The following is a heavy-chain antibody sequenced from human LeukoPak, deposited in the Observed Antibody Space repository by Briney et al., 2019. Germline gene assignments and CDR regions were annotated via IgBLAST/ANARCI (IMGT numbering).Heavy chain of an antibody. CDR1: GFTVSSNY. D-gene: IGHD3-22*01. CDR3: AKESDSSGYYSHFDY. V-gene: IGHV3-53*01. J-gene: IGHJ4*02. CDR2: IYSGGST. Sequence: PGGSLRLSCAASGFTVSSNYMTWVRQAPGKGLEWVSVIYSGGSTYYADSVKGRFTISRDNSKNTLYLQMNSLRAEDTAVYYCAKESDSSGYYSHFDYWGQGTLVTVSS.